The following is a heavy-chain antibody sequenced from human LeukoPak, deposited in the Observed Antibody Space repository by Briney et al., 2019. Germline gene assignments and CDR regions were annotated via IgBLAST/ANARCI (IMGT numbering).Heavy chain of an antibody. Sequence: SVKVSCKASGGTFSSYAISWERQPPGQGLEWMGGIIPIFGTANYAQKFQGRVTITADESTSTAYMELSSLRSEDTAVYYCARGAADAAIPYGMDVWGKGTTVTVSS. CDR2: IIPIFGTA. CDR3: ARGAADAAIPYGMDV. J-gene: IGHJ6*04. V-gene: IGHV1-69*13. CDR1: GGTFSSYA. D-gene: IGHD5-18*01.